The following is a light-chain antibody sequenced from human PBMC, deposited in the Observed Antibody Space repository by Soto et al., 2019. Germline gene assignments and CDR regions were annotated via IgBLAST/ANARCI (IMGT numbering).Light chain of an antibody. CDR3: QQYNSWLWT. CDR2: GAS. V-gene: IGKV3-15*01. CDR1: QSVSSSY. J-gene: IGKJ1*01. Sequence: EIVLTQTPGTLSLSPGERVTLSCWASQSVSSSYLAWYQQKPGQAPRLLIYGASTRATGIPARFSGSGSGTEFTLAISSLQSEDSAVYYCQQYNSWLWTFGQGTKVDIK.